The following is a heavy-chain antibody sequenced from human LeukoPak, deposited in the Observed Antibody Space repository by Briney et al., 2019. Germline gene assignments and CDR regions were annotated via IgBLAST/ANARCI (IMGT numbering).Heavy chain of an antibody. V-gene: IGHV3-74*03. Sequence: GGALRLSCAASGFTFSSYWMHWVRQAPGKGLVWVSGTNTDGSKTMYAASVKGRFTIARDNAKNTLYLQMNSLRAEDTAVYYCARDGGGCLDYWGQGALVTV. J-gene: IGHJ4*02. CDR2: TNTDGSKT. CDR3: ARDGGGCLDY. CDR1: GFTFSSYW. D-gene: IGHD2-15*01.